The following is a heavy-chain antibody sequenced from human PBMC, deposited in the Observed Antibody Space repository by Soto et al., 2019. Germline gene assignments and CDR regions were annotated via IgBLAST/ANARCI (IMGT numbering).Heavy chain of an antibody. CDR2: ISSSGSTI. D-gene: IGHD3-22*01. Sequence: GGSLRLSCAASGFTFSSYEMNWVRQAPGKGLEWVSYISSSGSTIYYADSVKGRFTISRDNAKNSLYLQMNSLRAEDTAVYYCARGGSSGYYCAFDIWGQGTMVTVSS. CDR1: GFTFSSYE. V-gene: IGHV3-48*03. J-gene: IGHJ3*02. CDR3: ARGGSSGYYCAFDI.